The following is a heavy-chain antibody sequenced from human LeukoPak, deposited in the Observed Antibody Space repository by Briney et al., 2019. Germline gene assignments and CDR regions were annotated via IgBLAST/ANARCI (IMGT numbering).Heavy chain of an antibody. V-gene: IGHV3-30-3*01. CDR1: GFTFSSYA. CDR3: ARYYDFWSGFDY. J-gene: IGHJ4*02. CDR2: ISYDGSNK. Sequence: GGSLRLSCAASGFTFSSYAMHWVRQAPGKGLEWVAVISYDGSNKYYADSVKGRFTISRDNSKNTLYLQMNSLRAEDTAVYYCARYYDFWSGFDYWAREPWSPSPQ. D-gene: IGHD3-3*01.